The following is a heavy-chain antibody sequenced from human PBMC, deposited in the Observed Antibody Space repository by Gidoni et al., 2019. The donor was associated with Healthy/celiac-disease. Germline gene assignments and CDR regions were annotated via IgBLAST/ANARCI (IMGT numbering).Heavy chain of an antibody. CDR2: ISYDGSNK. CDR3: ASPGGFGELFYYYYGMDV. CDR1: GFPFSSYA. Sequence: QVQLVESGGGVVQPGRSLRLSCAASGFPFSSYAMHWVRQAPGKGLEWVAVISYDGSNKYYADSVKGRFTISRDNSKNTLYLQMNSLRAEDTAVYYCASPGGFGELFYYYYGMDVWGQGTTVTVSS. J-gene: IGHJ6*02. D-gene: IGHD3-10*01. V-gene: IGHV3-30-3*01.